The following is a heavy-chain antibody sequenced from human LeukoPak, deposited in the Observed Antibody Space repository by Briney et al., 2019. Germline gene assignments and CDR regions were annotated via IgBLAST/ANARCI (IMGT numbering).Heavy chain of an antibody. D-gene: IGHD2-15*01. V-gene: IGHV4-4*02. Sequence: SGTLSLTCAVSGGSISSSNWWSWVRQPPGKGLEWIGEIYHSGSINYNPSLKSRVTISVDKSKNQFSLKLSSVTAADTAVYYCARYAAYCSGGSCWKGVYFDYWGQGTLVTVSS. CDR2: IYHSGSI. CDR1: GGSISSSNW. CDR3: ARYAAYCSGGSCWKGVYFDY. J-gene: IGHJ4*02.